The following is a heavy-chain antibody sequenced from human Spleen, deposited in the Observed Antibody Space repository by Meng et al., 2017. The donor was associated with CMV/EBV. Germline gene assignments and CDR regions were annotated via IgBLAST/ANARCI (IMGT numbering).Heavy chain of an antibody. Sequence: SQTLSLTCAVYGGSFSGYYWSWIRQPPGKGLEWIGEINHSGSTNYNPSLKSRVTISVDTSKNQFSLKLSSVTAADTAVYYCARASTTRHYYYYYGMDVWGQGTTVTVS. CDR2: INHSGST. CDR3: ARASTTRHYYYYYGMDV. V-gene: IGHV4-34*01. D-gene: IGHD4-11*01. J-gene: IGHJ6*02. CDR1: GGSFSGYY.